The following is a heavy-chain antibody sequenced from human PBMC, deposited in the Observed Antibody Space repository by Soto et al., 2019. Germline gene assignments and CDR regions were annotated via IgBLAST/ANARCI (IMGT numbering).Heavy chain of an antibody. CDR2: ISSSSSYI. CDR1: GFTFSSYS. CDR3: ARAGSAGYYYYYGMDV. D-gene: IGHD6-19*01. V-gene: IGHV3-21*01. Sequence: GGSLRLSCAASGFTFSSYSMNWVRQAPGKGLEWVSSISSSSSYIYYADSVKGRFTISRDNAKNSLYLQMNSLRAEDTAVYYRARAGSAGYYYYYGMDVWGQGTTVTVSS. J-gene: IGHJ6*02.